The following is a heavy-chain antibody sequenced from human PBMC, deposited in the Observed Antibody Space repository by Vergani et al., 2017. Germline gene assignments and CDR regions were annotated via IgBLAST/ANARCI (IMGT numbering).Heavy chain of an antibody. J-gene: IGHJ5*02. CDR2: IYPGDSDT. V-gene: IGHV5-51*01. Sequence: EVQLVQSGAEVKKPGESLKISCKGSGYSFTSYWIGWVRQMPGKGLEWMGIIYPGDSDTRYSPSFQGQVTISADKSISTAYLQWSSLKASDTAMYYCARQTTIFGVVTGGGWFDPWGQGTLVTVSS. D-gene: IGHD3-3*01. CDR1: GYSFTSYW. CDR3: ARQTTIFGVVTGGGWFDP.